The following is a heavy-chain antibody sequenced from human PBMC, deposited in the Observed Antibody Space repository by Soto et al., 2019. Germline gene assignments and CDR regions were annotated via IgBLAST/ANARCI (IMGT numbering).Heavy chain of an antibody. D-gene: IGHD3-22*01. CDR2: ISAYNGNT. Sequence: ASVKVSCKASGYTFTSYGISRVRQAPGQGLEWMGWISAYNGNTNYAQKLQGRGTMTTDTSTSTAYMELRSLRSDDTAVYYCAVYDSSGYPYFDYWGQGTLVTVS. CDR3: AVYDSSGYPYFDY. V-gene: IGHV1-18*01. CDR1: GYTFTSYG. J-gene: IGHJ4*02.